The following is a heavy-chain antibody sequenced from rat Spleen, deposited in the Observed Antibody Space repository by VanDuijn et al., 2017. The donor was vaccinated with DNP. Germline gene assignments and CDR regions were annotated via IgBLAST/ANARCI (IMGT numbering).Heavy chain of an antibody. V-gene: IGHV2-27*01. Sequence: QVQLKESGPGLVQPSQTLSLTCTVSGFSLTSYHLHWVRQPPGKGLEWMGRVQSGGSKDYNSGLKSRLSISRDTSKSQVFLKMNSVQTEDTAMYFCARALATVAPTGAMDAWGQGTSVTVSS. CDR1: GFSLTSYH. D-gene: IGHD3-1*01. CDR2: VQSGGSK. J-gene: IGHJ4*01. CDR3: ARALATVAPTGAMDA.